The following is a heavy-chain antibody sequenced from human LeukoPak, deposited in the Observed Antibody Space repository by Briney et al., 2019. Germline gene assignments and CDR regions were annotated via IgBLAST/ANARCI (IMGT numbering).Heavy chain of an antibody. CDR3: ARDRNTDFWSGYYTNYCDY. J-gene: IGHJ4*02. V-gene: IGHV3-7*01. D-gene: IGHD3-3*01. CDR1: GFTLSTYW. Sequence: PGGSLRLSCAASGFTLSTYWMNWVRQAPGKGLEWVATIKQDGGEKYYVDSVKGRFTISRDNAKNSLYLQMNSLRAEDTAVYYCARDRNTDFWSGYYTNYCDYWGQGTLVTVSS. CDR2: IKQDGGEK.